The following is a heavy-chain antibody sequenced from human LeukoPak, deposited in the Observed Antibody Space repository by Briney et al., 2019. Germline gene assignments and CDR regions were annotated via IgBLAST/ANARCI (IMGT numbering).Heavy chain of an antibody. Sequence: GGSLRLSCAASGFSFSNYWFHWVRQAPGEGLVWVSRTNEHGTIINYADSVKGRFTISRDNSKNTLYLQMNSLRVEDTAFYYCARDLAYSRLDYWGQGMLVTVSS. V-gene: IGHV3-74*01. CDR1: GFSFSNYW. CDR3: ARDLAYSRLDY. CDR2: TNEHGTII. J-gene: IGHJ4*02. D-gene: IGHD5-18*01.